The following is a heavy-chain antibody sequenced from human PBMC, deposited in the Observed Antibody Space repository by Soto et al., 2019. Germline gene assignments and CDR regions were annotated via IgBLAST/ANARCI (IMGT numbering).Heavy chain of an antibody. J-gene: IGHJ5*02. Sequence: TLSLTWTVYGGSITRCVYYWSWIRQHPGKGLEWIGYIYNSGTTYYNPSLKSRVTISVDTSKNQFSLKLTSVTAADTAVYYCARDPAPWGQGTLVTVSS. CDR2: IYNSGTT. V-gene: IGHV4-31*02. CDR3: ARDPAP. CDR1: GGSITRCVYY.